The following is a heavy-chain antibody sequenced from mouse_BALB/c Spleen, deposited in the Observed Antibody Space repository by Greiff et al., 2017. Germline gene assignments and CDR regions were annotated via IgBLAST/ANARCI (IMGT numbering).Heavy chain of an antibody. D-gene: IGHD2-1*01. J-gene: IGHJ4*01. CDR1: GFTFSSYT. CDR2: ISNGGGST. Sequence: EVKLMESGGGLVQPGGSLKLSCAASGFTFSSYTMSWVRQTPEKRLEWVAYISNGGGSTYYPDTVKGRFTISRDNAKNTLYLQMSSLKSEDTAMYYCARLEGVYGNYAMDYWGQGTSVTVSS. V-gene: IGHV5-12-2*01. CDR3: ARLEGVYGNYAMDY.